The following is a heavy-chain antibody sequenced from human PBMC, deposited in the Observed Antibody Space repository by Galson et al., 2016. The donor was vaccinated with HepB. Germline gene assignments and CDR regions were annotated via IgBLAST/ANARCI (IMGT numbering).Heavy chain of an antibody. V-gene: IGHV4-31*03. CDR1: GRSLTSGTFY. CDR2: IYYSGTT. CDR3: ARDELEWYFDL. Sequence: TLSLTCTVSGRSLTSGTFYWSWLRQHPGRGLEWIGNIYYSGTTYYNPSLKSRVTISLDTSKNQFSLKLNSVTAADTAVYYCARDELEWYFDLWGRGTLVTVSS. J-gene: IGHJ2*01. D-gene: IGHD6-13*01.